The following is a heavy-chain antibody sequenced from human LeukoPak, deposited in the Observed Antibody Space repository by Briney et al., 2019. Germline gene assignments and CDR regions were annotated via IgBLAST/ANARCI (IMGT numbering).Heavy chain of an antibody. CDR3: ARDVYMGAMDY. D-gene: IGHD1-26*01. CDR1: GFSFSTYS. J-gene: IGHJ4*02. Sequence: PGGSLRLSCAASGFSFSTYSMNWVRQAPGKGLEWVSCISSRGGTISNSDSVKGRFTISRDNAKNSLYLQMISLRDEDTAVYYCARDVYMGAMDYWGQGTLVTVSS. CDR2: ISSRGGTI. V-gene: IGHV3-48*02.